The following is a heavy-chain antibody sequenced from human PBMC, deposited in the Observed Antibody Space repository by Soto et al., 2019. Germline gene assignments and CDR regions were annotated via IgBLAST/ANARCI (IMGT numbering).Heavy chain of an antibody. CDR3: ARDALNWDDYGMDV. D-gene: IGHD1-20*01. CDR2: IWYDGSNK. Sequence: PGGSLRLSCAASGFTFSSYGMHWVRQAPGKGLEWVAVIWYDGSNKYYADSVKGRFTISRDNSKNTLYLQMNSLRAEDTAVYYCARDALNWDDYGMDVWGQGTTVTVSS. J-gene: IGHJ6*02. CDR1: GFTFSSYG. V-gene: IGHV3-33*01.